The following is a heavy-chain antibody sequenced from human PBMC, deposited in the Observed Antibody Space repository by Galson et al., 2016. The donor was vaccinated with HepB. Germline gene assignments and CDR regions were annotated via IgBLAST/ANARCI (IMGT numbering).Heavy chain of an antibody. D-gene: IGHD3-3*01. J-gene: IGHJ4*02. Sequence: LSLTCAVSDGSITSNKWWSWVRQTPRKGLEWIGEIYHSGGTNYNPSLKSRVTISVDKSKNQFSLRLTSVTAADTAVYYCARSPPWSGYFDSWGQGTLVTVPS. CDR3: ARSPPWSGYFDS. CDR2: IYHSGGT. CDR1: DGSITSNKW. V-gene: IGHV4-4*02.